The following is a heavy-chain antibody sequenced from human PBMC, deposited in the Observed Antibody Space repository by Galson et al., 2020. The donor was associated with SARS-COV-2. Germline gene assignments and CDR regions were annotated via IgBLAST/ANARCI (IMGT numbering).Heavy chain of an antibody. CDR3: GTNCNYGYYYYGMDV. D-gene: IGHD1-7*01. V-gene: IGHV1-8*01. J-gene: IGHJ6*02. Sequence: ASVKVSCKASGYTFTSYDINWVRQATGQGLEWMGWMNPNSGNTGYAQKFQGRVTMTRNTSISTAYMELSSLRSEDTAVYYCGTNCNYGYYYYGMDVWGQGTTVTVSS. CDR1: GYTFTSYD. CDR2: MNPNSGNT.